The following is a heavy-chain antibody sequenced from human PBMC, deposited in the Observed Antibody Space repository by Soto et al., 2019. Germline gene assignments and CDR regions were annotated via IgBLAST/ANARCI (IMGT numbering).Heavy chain of an antibody. CDR2: IYHTGNA. CDR1: GDSISNSRFY. Sequence: ASETLSLTCSVSGDSISNSRFYWAWIRQPPGEGLEWIGSIYHTGNAYYNPSLKSRVTISVDTSKNQFSLKLTSVTAADAALYYCARGSHWVTLVTPRPYYFDYWGQGTLVTVSS. D-gene: IGHD2-21*02. V-gene: IGHV4-39*01. J-gene: IGHJ4*02. CDR3: ARGSHWVTLVTPRPYYFDY.